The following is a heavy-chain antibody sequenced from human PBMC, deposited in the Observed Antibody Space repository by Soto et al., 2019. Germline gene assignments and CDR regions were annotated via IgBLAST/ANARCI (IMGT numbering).Heavy chain of an antibody. J-gene: IGHJ4*02. CDR1: GYTFTNYG. V-gene: IGHV1-18*01. CDR2: ISAYNGNT. CDR3: ARDIFGGSYDFWH. D-gene: IGHD3-3*01. Sequence: GASVKVSCKASGYTFTNYGLTWVRQAPGQGPEWVGWISAYNGNTHYAQKLQGRVAMTTDTSTSTAYMELRSLSSDDTAVYHCARDIFGGSYDFWHGGQGTLVTVSS.